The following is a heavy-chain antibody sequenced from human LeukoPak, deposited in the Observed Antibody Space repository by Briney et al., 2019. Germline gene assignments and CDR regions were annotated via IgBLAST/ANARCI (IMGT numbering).Heavy chain of an antibody. CDR2: ISYDGSNK. J-gene: IGHJ4*02. Sequence: PGGSLRLSCAASGFTFSSYGMHWVRQAPGKGLEWVAVISYDGSNKYYADSVKGRFTISRDNSKNTLYLQMNSLRVEDTAVYYCAKAGRRGYDYFDYWGQGTLVTVSS. D-gene: IGHD3-3*01. V-gene: IGHV3-30*18. CDR1: GFTFSSYG. CDR3: AKAGRRGYDYFDY.